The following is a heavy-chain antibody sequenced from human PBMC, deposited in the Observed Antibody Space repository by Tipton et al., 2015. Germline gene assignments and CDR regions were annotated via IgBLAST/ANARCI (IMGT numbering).Heavy chain of an antibody. CDR3: ARARGRHGGLFDS. J-gene: IGHJ4*02. Sequence: TLSLTCTVSGGSVSSGTYYWSWIRQPPGKGLEWIGYIYYSGSTNYSPSLKSRVTISVDTSKTQFSLEMRSVTATDTAVYYCARARGRHGGLFDSWGQGTLVTVSS. V-gene: IGHV4-61*01. CDR1: GGSVSSGTYY. D-gene: IGHD4-23*01. CDR2: IYYSGST.